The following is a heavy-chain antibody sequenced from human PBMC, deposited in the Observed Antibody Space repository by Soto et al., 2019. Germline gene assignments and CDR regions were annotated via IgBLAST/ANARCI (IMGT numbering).Heavy chain of an antibody. CDR2: ISAYNGNT. D-gene: IGHD2-2*02. V-gene: IGHV1-18*01. J-gene: IGHJ6*02. Sequence: ASVKVSCKASGYTFTSYGISWVRQAPGQGLEWMGWISAYNGNTNYAQKLQGRVTMTTDTSTSTAYMELRSLRSDDTAVYYCAMVKNCSSTSCYIFYSYYGIDVWGQGTTVTVSS. CDR3: AMVKNCSSTSCYIFYSYYGIDV. CDR1: GYTFTSYG.